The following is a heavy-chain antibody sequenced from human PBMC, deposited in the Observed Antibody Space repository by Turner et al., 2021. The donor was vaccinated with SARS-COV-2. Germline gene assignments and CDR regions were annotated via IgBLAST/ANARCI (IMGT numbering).Heavy chain of an antibody. J-gene: IGHJ5*02. CDR2: IYYVGNT. CDR3: ARHESFVSSWFHI. Sequence: QLQLQESGPGLLKPSETLSLSCTPPGGPISLSSFHWGWVRQPPGKGLEWIGSIYYVGNTYYNLALKSRVTISVDTSKNQFSLRLRSVTAADTAVYYCARHESFVSSWFHIWGQGILVTVSS. CDR1: GGPISLSSFH. D-gene: IGHD3-16*02. V-gene: IGHV4-39*01.